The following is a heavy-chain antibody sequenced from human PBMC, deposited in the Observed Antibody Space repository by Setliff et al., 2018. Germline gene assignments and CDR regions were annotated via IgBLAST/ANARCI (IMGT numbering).Heavy chain of an antibody. Sequence: AGGSLRLSCAASGFTFSTYTMNWVRQAPGKGLEWVSYISSGGGIIYYAVSVTGRFTISRYNSKNTLYLQVNSLRAEDTAVYYCARGDNGQWSGDSPVSGKSADYYMDVWGKGTTVTVSS. J-gene: IGHJ6*03. D-gene: IGHD3-3*01. CDR3: ARGDNGQWSGDSPVSGKSADYYMDV. CDR1: GFTFSTYT. V-gene: IGHV3-48*01. CDR2: ISSGGGII.